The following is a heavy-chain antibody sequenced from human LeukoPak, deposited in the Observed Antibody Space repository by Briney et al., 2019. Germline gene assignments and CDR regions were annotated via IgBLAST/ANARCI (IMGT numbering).Heavy chain of an antibody. V-gene: IGHV4-4*09. D-gene: IGHD2-15*01. CDR3: ARLRGYCSGGSCYGWFDP. CDR1: GGSISSCY. CDR2: IYTSGST. Sequence: SETLSLTCTVSGGSISSCYWSWIRQPPGKGLEWIGYIYTSGSTNYNPSLKSRVTISVDTSKNQFSLKLSSVTAADTAVYYCARLRGYCSGGSCYGWFDPWGQGTLVTVSS. J-gene: IGHJ5*02.